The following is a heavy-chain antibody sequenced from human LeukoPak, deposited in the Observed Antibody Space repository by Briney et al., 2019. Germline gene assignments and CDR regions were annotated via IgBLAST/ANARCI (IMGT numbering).Heavy chain of an antibody. CDR3: TTSDYGIAN. CDR1: GFTFSSYS. Sequence: GGSLRLSCAASGFTFSSYSMNWVRQAPGKGLEWVSSISSSSTYIYYADSGKGRFTISRDNAKNSLYLQMNSLKTEDTAVYYCTTSDYGIANWGQGTLVTVSS. J-gene: IGHJ4*02. V-gene: IGHV3-21*03. D-gene: IGHD4-17*01. CDR2: ISSSSTYI.